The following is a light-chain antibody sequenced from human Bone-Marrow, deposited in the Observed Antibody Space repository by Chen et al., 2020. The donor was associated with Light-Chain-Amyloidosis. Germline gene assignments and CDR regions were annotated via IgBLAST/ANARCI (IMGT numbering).Light chain of an antibody. CDR3: QQRSNWPLLT. J-gene: IGKJ3*01. CDR2: DAS. Sequence: EIVLTQSPATLSLSPGERATLSCRASQSVATFLAWYQHKPGQAPRLLIYDASSRATGIPDRCSGSGSGTEFTLTISSLEPEDFAVYYCQQRSNWPLLTFGPGTKVDIK. V-gene: IGKV3-11*01. CDR1: QSVATF.